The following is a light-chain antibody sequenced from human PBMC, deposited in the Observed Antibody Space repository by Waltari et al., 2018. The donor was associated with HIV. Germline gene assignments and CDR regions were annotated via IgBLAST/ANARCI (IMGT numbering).Light chain of an antibody. J-gene: IGLJ1*01. CDR2: GVS. CDR3: SSYTRSSTLGV. V-gene: IGLV2-14*03. CDR1: SSDVGGYNH. Sequence: QSALTQPASVSGSPGQSITISCTGTSSDVGGYNHVSWYQQHPGTAPKLMIFGVSTRPSGVSNRFSGSKSGNTASLTISGLQAEDEADYYCSSYTRSSTLGVFGTGTKVTVL.